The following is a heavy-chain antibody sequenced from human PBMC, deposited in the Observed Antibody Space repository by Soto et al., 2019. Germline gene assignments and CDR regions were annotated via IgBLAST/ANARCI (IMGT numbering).Heavy chain of an antibody. D-gene: IGHD2-2*01. V-gene: IGHV3-9*01. J-gene: IGHJ4*02. CDR1: GFNFDDYA. Sequence: GGSLRLSRTASGFNFDDYAMQRVRPAPRKGREWVSGICRHSCSIGYADSVKGRFTISRDNAKNSLYLQMNSLRAEDTALYYCAKDCLSSLNAFDYWGQGT. CDR3: AKDCLSSLNAFDY. CDR2: ICRHSCSI.